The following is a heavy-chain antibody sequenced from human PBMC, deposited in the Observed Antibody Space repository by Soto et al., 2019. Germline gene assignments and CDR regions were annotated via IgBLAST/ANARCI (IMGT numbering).Heavy chain of an antibody. CDR2: IKSKTDGGTT. CDR3: TTAKSIAALRDV. V-gene: IGHV3-15*01. CDR1: GFTFSNAW. J-gene: IGHJ6*04. Sequence: PGGSLRLSCAASGFTFSNAWMSWVRQAPGKGLEWVGRIKSKTDGGTTDYAAPVKGRFTISRDDSKNTLYLQMNSLKTEDTAVYYCTTAKSIAALRDVWGKGTTVTVSS. D-gene: IGHD6-6*01.